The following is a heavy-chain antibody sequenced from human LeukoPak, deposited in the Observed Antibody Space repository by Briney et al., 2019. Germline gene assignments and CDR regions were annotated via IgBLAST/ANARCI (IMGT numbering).Heavy chain of an antibody. CDR2: IYTSGST. J-gene: IGHJ4*02. CDR3: ARDGCSGWYYFDY. Sequence: SQTLSLTCTVSGGSISSGSYYWSWIRQPAGKGLEWIGRIYTSGSTNYNPSLKSRVTISVDTSKNQFSLKLSSVTAADTAVYYCARDGCSGWYYFDYWGQGTLVTVSS. D-gene: IGHD6-19*01. CDR1: GGSISSGSYY. V-gene: IGHV4-61*02.